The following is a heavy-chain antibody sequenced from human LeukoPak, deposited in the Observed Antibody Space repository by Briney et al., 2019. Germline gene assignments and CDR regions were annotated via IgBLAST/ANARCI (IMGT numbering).Heavy chain of an antibody. V-gene: IGHV1-69*04. Sequence: SVKVSCKASGGTFSIYAISLVRQAPGQGLEWMGRIIPILGIANYAQKFQGRVTITADKSTSTAYMELSSLRSEDTAVYYCASVLSGIAVAGSFDPWGQGTLVTVSS. J-gene: IGHJ5*02. CDR2: IIPILGIA. CDR1: GGTFSIYA. CDR3: ASVLSGIAVAGSFDP. D-gene: IGHD6-19*01.